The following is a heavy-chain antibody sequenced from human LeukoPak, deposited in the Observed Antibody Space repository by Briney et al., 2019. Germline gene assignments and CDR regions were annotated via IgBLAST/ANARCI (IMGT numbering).Heavy chain of an antibody. CDR2: VSGRDDST. CDR3: AKWGDYDILTGYYDSDY. Sequence: GASLRLSCAASGFTFSNYAMSWVRQAPGKGLEWVSAVSGRDDSTYYADSVKGRFTISRDNFKNTLYLQMNSLRAEDTAVYYCAKWGDYDILTGYYDSDYWGQGTLVTVSS. V-gene: IGHV3-23*01. D-gene: IGHD3-9*01. CDR1: GFTFSNYA. J-gene: IGHJ4*02.